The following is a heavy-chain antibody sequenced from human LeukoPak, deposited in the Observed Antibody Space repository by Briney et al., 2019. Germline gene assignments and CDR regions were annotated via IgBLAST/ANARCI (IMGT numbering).Heavy chain of an antibody. CDR1: GFTFSSYG. D-gene: IGHD4-23*01. V-gene: IGHV3-30*02. J-gene: IGHJ6*03. CDR3: AKGEDGGNRRGYYYYYYMDV. Sequence: GGSLRLSCAASGFTFSSYGMHWVRQAPGKGLEWVAFIRYDGSNKYYADSVKGRFTISRDNSKNTLYLQMNSLRAEDTAVYYCAKGEDGGNRRGYYYYYYMDVWGKGTTVTVSS. CDR2: IRYDGSNK.